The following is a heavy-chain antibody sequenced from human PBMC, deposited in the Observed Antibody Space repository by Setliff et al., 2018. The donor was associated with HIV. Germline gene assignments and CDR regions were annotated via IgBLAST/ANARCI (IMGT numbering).Heavy chain of an antibody. V-gene: IGHV4-4*07. Sequence: SETLSLTCTVSGGSITSYYWSWIRQPAGKGLEWIGRIYSSGRTNNNPSLKSRVTMSVDTSKNQFSLILTSVTAADTAVYYCARSSRVNCGGDCYLFDYWGQGTPVTVSS. CDR1: GGSITSYY. J-gene: IGHJ4*02. CDR3: ARSSRVNCGGDCYLFDY. D-gene: IGHD2-21*02. CDR2: IYSSGRT.